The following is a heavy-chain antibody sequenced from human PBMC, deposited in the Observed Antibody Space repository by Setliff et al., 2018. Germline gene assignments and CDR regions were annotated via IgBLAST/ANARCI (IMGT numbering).Heavy chain of an antibody. D-gene: IGHD3-16*01. Sequence: PSETLSLTCGVYGESISDSYWSWIRQPPGRALEWIGEINHSGSTNYNPSLKSRVTISVDTSKNQFSLKLSSVTAADTSVYYCARGLGNYADYWGQGTLVTVSS. CDR1: GESISDSY. V-gene: IGHV4-34*01. J-gene: IGHJ4*02. CDR2: INHSGST. CDR3: ARGLGNYADY.